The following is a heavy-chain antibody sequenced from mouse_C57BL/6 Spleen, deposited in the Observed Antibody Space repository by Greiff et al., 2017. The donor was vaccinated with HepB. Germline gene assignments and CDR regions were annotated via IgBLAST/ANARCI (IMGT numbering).Heavy chain of an antibody. D-gene: IGHD1-1*01. V-gene: IGHV1-15*01. Sequence: QVQLKQSGAELVRPGASVTLSCKASGYTFTDYEMHWVKQTPVHGLEWIGAIDPETGGTAYNQKFKGKAILTADKSSSTAYMELRSLTSEDSAVYYCTRWVLRVDYWGQGTTLTVSS. CDR1: GYTFTDYE. J-gene: IGHJ2*01. CDR3: TRWVLRVDY. CDR2: IDPETGGT.